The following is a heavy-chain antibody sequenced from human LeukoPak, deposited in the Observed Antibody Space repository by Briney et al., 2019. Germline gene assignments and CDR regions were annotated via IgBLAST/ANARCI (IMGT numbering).Heavy chain of an antibody. J-gene: IGHJ4*02. CDR3: ARESSNTSARSFDY. D-gene: IGHD2-2*01. CDR2: MFTSGST. CDR1: GGSISSYY. V-gene: IGHV4-4*07. Sequence: PSETLSLTCTVSGGSISSYYWSWIRQPPGKGLEWIGRMFTSGSTNNNPSLKSRVSMSLDTSKNQFSLKLSSVTAADTAVYYCARESSNTSARSFDYWGQGTLVTVSS.